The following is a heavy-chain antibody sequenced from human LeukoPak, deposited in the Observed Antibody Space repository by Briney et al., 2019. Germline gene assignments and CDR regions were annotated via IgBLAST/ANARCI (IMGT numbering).Heavy chain of an antibody. CDR3: AREEGSSSWYSVFDY. V-gene: IGHV4-4*07. D-gene: IGHD6-13*01. CDR1: GGSISSYY. CDR2: IYTSGST. J-gene: IGHJ4*02. Sequence: SETLSLTCTVSGGSISSYYWSWIRQPAGKGLEGIGRIYTSGSTNYNPSLTSRVTMSVDTSKNQFSLKLSSVTAADTAVYYCAREEGSSSWYSVFDYWGQGTLVTVSS.